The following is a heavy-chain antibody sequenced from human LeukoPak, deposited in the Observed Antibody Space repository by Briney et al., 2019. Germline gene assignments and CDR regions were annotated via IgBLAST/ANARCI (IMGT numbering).Heavy chain of an antibody. J-gene: IGHJ4*02. Sequence: PSETLSLTCTVSGGSISSGSYYWSWIRQPAGKGLEWIGRIYTSGSTNYNPSLKSRVTISVDTSKNQFSLKLSSVTAADTAVYYCASGVVFSSSLDYWGQGTLVTVSS. CDR3: ASGVVFSSSLDY. CDR1: GGSISSGSYY. V-gene: IGHV4-61*02. CDR2: IYTSGST. D-gene: IGHD6-6*01.